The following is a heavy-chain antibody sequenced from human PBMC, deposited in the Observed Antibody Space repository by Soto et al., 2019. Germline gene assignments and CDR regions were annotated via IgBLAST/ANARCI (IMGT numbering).Heavy chain of an antibody. D-gene: IGHD2-2*01. CDR3: AGTSCSSTTCPTTY. Sequence: QVQLVQSGAEVKKPGASVKVSCKTSGYTFTGYYIYWVRQAPGQGLEWMGWINPHSGGTDSSQKFQGRVTMTRDTSISTAYMELSRMRSDDTAVYYCAGTSCSSTTCPTTYWRQGTLVTVSS. J-gene: IGHJ4*02. CDR2: INPHSGGT. V-gene: IGHV1-2*02. CDR1: GYTFTGYY.